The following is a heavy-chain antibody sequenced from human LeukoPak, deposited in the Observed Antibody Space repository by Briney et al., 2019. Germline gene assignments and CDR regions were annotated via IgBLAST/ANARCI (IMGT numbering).Heavy chain of an antibody. Sequence: ASVKVSCKASEGTFSTDSITWVRQAPGQGLEWMGRIIPILGIANYAQRFQVRVTITADKSPRTAYMELSSLRSEDTAIYYCARDPGQPWDAFDVWGQGTKVTVSS. CDR1: EGTFSTDS. CDR2: IIPILGIA. J-gene: IGHJ3*01. V-gene: IGHV1-69*04. D-gene: IGHD6-13*01. CDR3: ARDPGQPWDAFDV.